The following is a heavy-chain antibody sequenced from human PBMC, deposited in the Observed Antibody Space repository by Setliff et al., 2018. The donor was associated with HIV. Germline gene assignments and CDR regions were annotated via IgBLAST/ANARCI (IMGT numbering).Heavy chain of an antibody. CDR3: ARYNFRRGYWDYFDY. Sequence: SGPTLVNPTETLTLTCTVSGFSLSNTRMGVSWIRQPPGKALEWLAHIFPNDEKSYSAPLKSRLTISEDTSKSQVVLTMTNMDPLDTATYFCARYNFRRGYWDYFDYWGQGTQVTVSS. V-gene: IGHV2-26*01. CDR1: GFSLSNTRMG. CDR2: IFPNDEK. J-gene: IGHJ4*02. D-gene: IGHD3-3*01.